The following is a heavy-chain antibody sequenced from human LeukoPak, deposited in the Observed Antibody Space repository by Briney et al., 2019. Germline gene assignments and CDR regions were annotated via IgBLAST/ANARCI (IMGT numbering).Heavy chain of an antibody. J-gene: IGHJ3*02. CDR2: IYSGGST. D-gene: IGHD6-19*01. CDR1: GFTVSSNY. CDR3: ATRSSGWYRDAFDI. Sequence: GGSLRLSCAASGFTVSSNYMSWVRQAQGKGLEWVSVIYSGGSTYYADSVKGRFTISRDNSKNTLYLQMNSLRAEDTAVYYCATRSSGWYRDAFDIWGQGTMDTVSS. V-gene: IGHV3-66*04.